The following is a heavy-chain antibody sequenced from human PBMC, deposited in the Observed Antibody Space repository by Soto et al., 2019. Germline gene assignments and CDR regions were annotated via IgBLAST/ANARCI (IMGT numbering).Heavy chain of an antibody. D-gene: IGHD3-16*01. CDR3: ARDVFDTYGMDV. J-gene: IGHJ6*02. V-gene: IGHV3-64*01. CDR2: ISSNGGST. Sequence: EVQLVESGGGLVQPGGSLRLSCAASGFTFSSYAMHWVRQAPGKGLEYVSAISSNGGSTYYANSVKGRFTISRDNSKNTLYLQMGSLRAEDMAVYYGARDVFDTYGMDVWGQGTTVTVSS. CDR1: GFTFSSYA.